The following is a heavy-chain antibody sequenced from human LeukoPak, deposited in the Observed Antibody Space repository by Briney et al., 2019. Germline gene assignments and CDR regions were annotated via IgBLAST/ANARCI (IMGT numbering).Heavy chain of an antibody. CDR1: GYTFTDYY. CDR3: ARDLCHGGSCFHFDS. D-gene: IGHD2-15*01. J-gene: IGHJ4*02. Sequence: ASVNVSCKASGYTFTDYYVHWVRQAPGQGLEWLAWINPDSGAPNFAQRVQGIVTMTRDPSVTTVHMELNRLRADDTAVYYCARDLCHGGSCFHFDSWGQRTLVTVSS. CDR2: INPDSGAP. V-gene: IGHV1-2*02.